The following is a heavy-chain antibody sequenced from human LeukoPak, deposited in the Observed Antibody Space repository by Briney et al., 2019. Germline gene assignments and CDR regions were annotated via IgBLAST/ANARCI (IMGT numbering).Heavy chain of an antibody. V-gene: IGHV3-30*04. J-gene: IGHJ4*02. CDR3: AKDQSQ. Sequence: GGSLRLSCSASGFTFSSYAMYWVRQAPGKGLEWVAVISVDGNNKYYGDSVKGRFTISRDNSKNTLYLQINSLRPEDTAVYYCAKDQSQWGQGTLVIVSS. CDR1: GFTFSSYA. CDR2: ISVDGNNK.